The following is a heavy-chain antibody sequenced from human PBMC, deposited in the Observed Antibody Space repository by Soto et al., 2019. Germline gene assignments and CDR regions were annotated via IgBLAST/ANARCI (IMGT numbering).Heavy chain of an antibody. V-gene: IGHV1-18*01. CDR2: ISAYNGNT. J-gene: IGHJ6*03. CDR3: ARDQAGDIVVVPAAIPVYYYYMDV. Sequence: ASVKVSCKASGYTFTSYGISWVRQAPGQGLEWMGWISAYNGNTNYAQKLQGRVTMTTDTSTSTAYMELRSLRSDDTAVYYCARDQAGDIVVVPAAIPVYYYYMDVWGKGTTVTV. D-gene: IGHD2-2*01. CDR1: GYTFTSYG.